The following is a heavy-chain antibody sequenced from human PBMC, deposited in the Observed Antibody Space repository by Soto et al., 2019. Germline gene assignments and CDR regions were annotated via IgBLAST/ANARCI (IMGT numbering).Heavy chain of an antibody. V-gene: IGHV1-3*05. J-gene: IGHJ4*02. CDR3: ARSIVVVTALDY. CDR2: INAGNGNT. CDR1: GYTFTSYA. D-gene: IGHD2-21*02. Sequence: QVQLVQSGAEEKKPGASVMVSCKAFGYTFTSYAMHWVRQAPGQRLEWMGWINAGNGNTKYSQKFQGRVTITRDTSASTAYMELSSLRSEDTAVYYCARSIVVVTALDYWGQGTLVTVSS.